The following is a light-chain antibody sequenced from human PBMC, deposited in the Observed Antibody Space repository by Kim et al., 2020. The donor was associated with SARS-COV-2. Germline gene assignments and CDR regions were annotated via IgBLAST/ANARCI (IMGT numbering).Light chain of an antibody. V-gene: IGKV3-20*01. J-gene: IGKJ5*01. CDR1: QSIRNF. CDR3: QHYDSSPGVT. CDR2: GAS. Sequence: EMVLTQSPGTLSLSPGERAIFSCRDSQSIRNFLAWFQHKPGQPPRLLIYGASSRATGIPDRFSGSGSGTDFTLTISRLEPEDFAVYYCQHYDSSPGVTFGQGTRLEIK.